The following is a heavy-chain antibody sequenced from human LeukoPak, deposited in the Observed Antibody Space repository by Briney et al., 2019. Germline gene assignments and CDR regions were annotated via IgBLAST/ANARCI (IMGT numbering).Heavy chain of an antibody. V-gene: IGHV3-21*01. CDR2: XXXXXSYI. CDR3: ARVRCSGGSCYPYYYYGMDV. CDR1: GFTFSSYS. Sequence: GGSLRLFCAASGFTFSSYSMNWVRQAPGXXXXXXXXXXXXXSYIYYADSVKGRFXISRDNAKNSLYLQMNSLRAEDTAVYYCARVRCSGGSCYPYYYYGMDVWGQGTTVTVSS. J-gene: IGHJ6*02. D-gene: IGHD2-15*01.